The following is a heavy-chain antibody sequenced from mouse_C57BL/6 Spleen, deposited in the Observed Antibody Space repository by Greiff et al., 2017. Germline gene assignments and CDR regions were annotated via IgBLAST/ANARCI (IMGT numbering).Heavy chain of an antibody. CDR3: ARRDTTDWYFDV. Sequence: EVQRVESGGGLVQPGGSLKLSCAASGFTFSDYGMAWVRQAPRKGPEWVAFISNLAYSIYYADTVTGRFTISRENAKNTLYLEMSSLRSEDTAMYYCARRDTTDWYFDVWGTGTTVTVSS. V-gene: IGHV5-15*01. CDR2: ISNLAYSI. D-gene: IGHD1-1*01. J-gene: IGHJ1*03. CDR1: GFTFSDYG.